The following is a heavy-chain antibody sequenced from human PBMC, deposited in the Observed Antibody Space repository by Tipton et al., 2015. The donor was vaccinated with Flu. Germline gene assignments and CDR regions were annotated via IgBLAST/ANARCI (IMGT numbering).Heavy chain of an antibody. V-gene: IGHV3-53*01. J-gene: IGHJ4*02. CDR2: IYSIGST. CDR1: GFTVSTNY. CDR3: ARDTSYCSGGCCDY. D-gene: IGHD2-15*01. Sequence: SLRLSCAASGFTVSTNYMSWVRQAPGKGLEWVSVIYSIGSTYYAESVKGRFTISRDNSKNTLYLQMNSLRVEDTAVYYCARDTSYCSGGCCDYWGQGTLVTGSS.